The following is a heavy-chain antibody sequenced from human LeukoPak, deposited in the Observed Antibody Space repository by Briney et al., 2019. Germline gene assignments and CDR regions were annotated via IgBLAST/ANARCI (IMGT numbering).Heavy chain of an antibody. CDR3: AKDRFAAAAGNGYFQH. CDR2: IRYDGSNK. Sequence: GGSLRLSCAASGFTFSSYGMHWVRQAPGKGLEWVAFIRYDGSNKYYADSVKGRFTISRDNSKNTLYLQMNSLRAEDTAVYYCAKDRFAAAAGNGYFQHWDQGTLVTVSS. D-gene: IGHD6-13*01. V-gene: IGHV3-30*02. J-gene: IGHJ1*01. CDR1: GFTFSSYG.